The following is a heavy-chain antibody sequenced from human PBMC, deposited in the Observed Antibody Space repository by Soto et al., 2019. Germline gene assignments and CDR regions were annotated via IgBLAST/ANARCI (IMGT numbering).Heavy chain of an antibody. CDR1: GFTFSSYW. J-gene: IGHJ6*03. D-gene: IGHD3-3*01. CDR2: INSDGNST. CDR3: ARVGPIFGVVPTYYYYMDV. Sequence: GGSLRLSCAASGFTFSSYWMHWVRQAPGKGLVWVSRINSDGNSTSYADSVKGRFTISRDNAKNTLYLQMNSLRAEDTAVYYCARVGPIFGVVPTYYYYMDVWGKGTTVTVSS. V-gene: IGHV3-74*01.